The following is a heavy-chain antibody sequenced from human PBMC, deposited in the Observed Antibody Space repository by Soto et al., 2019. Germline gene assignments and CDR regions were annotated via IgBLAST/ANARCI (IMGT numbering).Heavy chain of an antibody. CDR3: AKERGSNSLHPSYNWFDT. Sequence: ASVKVSCKASGYIFTEYHTHWVRQAPGQGLEFMGWINTNNGGAGSAQQFQGRVTVTRDTSINTVYLELSNLRSDDTAVYFCAKERGSNSLHPSYNWFDTWGQGTLVTVSS. CDR2: INTNNGGA. D-gene: IGHD6-13*01. J-gene: IGHJ5*02. CDR1: GYIFTEYH. V-gene: IGHV1-2*02.